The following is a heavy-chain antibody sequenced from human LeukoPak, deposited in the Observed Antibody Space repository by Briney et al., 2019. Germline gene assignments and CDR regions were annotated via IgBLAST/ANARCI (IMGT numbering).Heavy chain of an antibody. Sequence: SETLSLTCTVSGYSISSGYYWGWIRQPPGKGLEWIGSIYHSGSTYYNPSLKSRVTISVDTSKNQFSLKLSSVTAADTAVYYCASYCSGGSCYLDYWGQGTLVTVSS. CDR2: IYHSGST. CDR3: ASYCSGGSCYLDY. J-gene: IGHJ4*02. CDR1: GYSISSGYY. V-gene: IGHV4-38-2*02. D-gene: IGHD2-15*01.